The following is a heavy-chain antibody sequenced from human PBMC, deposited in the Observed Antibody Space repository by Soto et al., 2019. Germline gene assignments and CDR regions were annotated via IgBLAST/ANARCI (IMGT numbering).Heavy chain of an antibody. J-gene: IGHJ5*02. CDR3: ARGLVRGYYYGPNWFDP. CDR1: GCTFTSYD. D-gene: IGHD3-22*01. CDR2: MNPNSGNT. Sequence: ASVKVSCKASGCTFTSYDINWVRQATGQGLEWMGWMNPNSGNTGYAQKFQGGVTMTRNTSISTAYMELSSLRSEDTAVYYCARGLVRGYYYGPNWFDPWGQGTLVTVSS. V-gene: IGHV1-8*01.